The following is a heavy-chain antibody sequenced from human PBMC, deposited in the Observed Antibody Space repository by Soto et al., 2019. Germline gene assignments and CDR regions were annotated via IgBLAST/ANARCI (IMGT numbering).Heavy chain of an antibody. CDR1: GFTFSSYG. J-gene: IGHJ6*02. CDR2: ISYDGSNK. D-gene: IGHD1-26*01. V-gene: IGHV3-30*18. CDR3: AKDVVVGATTGLGDYYYYYGMDV. Sequence: VWSLRLSCASSGFTFSSYGMHWVRQAPGKGLEWVAVISYDGSNKYYADSVKGRFTISRDNSKNTLYLQMNSLRAEDTAVYYCAKDVVVGATTGLGDYYYYYGMDVWGQGTTVTVSS.